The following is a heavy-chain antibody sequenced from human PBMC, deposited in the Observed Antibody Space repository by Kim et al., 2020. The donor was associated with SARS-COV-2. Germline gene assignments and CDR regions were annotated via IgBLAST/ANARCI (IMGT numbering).Heavy chain of an antibody. J-gene: IGHJ4*02. CDR2: IIPILGIA. Sequence: SVKVSCKASGGTFSSYAISWVRQAPGQGLEWMGRIIPILGIANYAQKFQGRVTITADKSTSTAYMELSSLRSEDTAVYYCARDRPPTVPYYFDYWGQGTLVTVSS. D-gene: IGHD4-4*01. CDR3: ARDRPPTVPYYFDY. V-gene: IGHV1-69*04. CDR1: GGTFSSYA.